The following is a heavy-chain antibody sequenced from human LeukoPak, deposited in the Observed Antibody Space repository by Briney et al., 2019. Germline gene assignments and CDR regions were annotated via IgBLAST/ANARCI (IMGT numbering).Heavy chain of an antibody. CDR1: GFTFDDYG. CDR2: ISSSSSYI. D-gene: IGHD2-15*01. CDR3: ARGVCSGGSCWGYYYYYYMDV. V-gene: IGHV3-21*01. J-gene: IGHJ6*03. Sequence: AGGSLRLSCAASGFTFDDYGMNWVRQAPGKGLEWVSSISSSSSYIYYADSVKGRFTISRDNAKNSLYLQMNSLRAEDTAVYYCARGVCSGGSCWGYYYYYYMDVWGKGTTVTVSS.